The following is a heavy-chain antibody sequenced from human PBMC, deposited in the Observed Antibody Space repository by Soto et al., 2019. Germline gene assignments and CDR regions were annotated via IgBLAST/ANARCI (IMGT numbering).Heavy chain of an antibody. CDR3: ARDEGYCSGGSCYSDAFDI. J-gene: IGHJ3*02. Sequence: QVPLQESGPGLVKPSETLSLTCTVSGGSISSYYWSWIRQPPGKGLEWIGYIYYSGSTNYNPSLKSRVTISVDTSKNQFSLKLSSVTAADTAVYYCARDEGYCSGGSCYSDAFDIWGQGTMVTVSS. D-gene: IGHD2-15*01. CDR1: GGSISSYY. V-gene: IGHV4-59*01. CDR2: IYYSGST.